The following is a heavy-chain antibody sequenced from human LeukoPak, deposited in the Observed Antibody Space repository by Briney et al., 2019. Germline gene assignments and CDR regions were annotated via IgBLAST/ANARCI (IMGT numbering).Heavy chain of an antibody. Sequence: PSQTLSLTCTVSGGSISSGGYYWSWIRQHPGKGLEWIGYIYYSGSTYYNPSLKSRVTISVDTSKNQFSLKLSSVTAADTAVNYCARDSSYAGWFDPWGQGTLVTVSS. D-gene: IGHD2-2*01. CDR1: GGSISSGGYY. CDR3: ARDSSYAGWFDP. CDR2: IYYSGST. J-gene: IGHJ5*02. V-gene: IGHV4-31*03.